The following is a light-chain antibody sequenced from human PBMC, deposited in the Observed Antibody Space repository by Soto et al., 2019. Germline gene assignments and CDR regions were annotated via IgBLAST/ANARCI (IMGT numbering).Light chain of an antibody. CDR2: KAS. CDR3: QQYNSYPWT. V-gene: IGKV1-5*03. J-gene: IGKJ1*01. Sequence: DIQMTQSPSTLSAYVGDRVTITSRASQSISSWLAWYQQKPGKAPKLLIYKASSLESGVPSRFSGSGSGTEFTLTISSLQPDDFATYYCQQYNSYPWTFGQGTKVEIK. CDR1: QSISSW.